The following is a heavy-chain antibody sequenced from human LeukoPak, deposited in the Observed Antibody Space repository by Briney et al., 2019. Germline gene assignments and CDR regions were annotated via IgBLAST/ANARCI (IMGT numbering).Heavy chain of an antibody. CDR2: VNPSGGST. Sequence: ASVKVSCKASGYTFTSYSMHWVRQAPGQGLEWMGLVNPSGGSTNYAQKFQGRVTMTRDMSTSTVFTELDSLRSEDTAVYYCARGPGDLGDYWGQGTLVTVSS. J-gene: IGHJ4*02. V-gene: IGHV1-46*01. D-gene: IGHD7-27*01. CDR3: ARGPGDLGDY. CDR1: GYTFTSYS.